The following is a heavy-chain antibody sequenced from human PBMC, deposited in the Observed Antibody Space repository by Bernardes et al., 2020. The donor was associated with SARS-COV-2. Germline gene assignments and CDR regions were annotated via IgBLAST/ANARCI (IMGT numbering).Heavy chain of an antibody. CDR2: ISSDETTA. Sequence: GGSLRLSCAASGFTFSSSWMHWFRQAPGKGLMWVSLISSDETTAKYADSVKGRFTISRDNARNTLFLQMNSLRADDTAVYYCARAGDQGYWGQGTLVTVSS. J-gene: IGHJ4*02. V-gene: IGHV3-74*01. CDR1: GFTFSSSW. D-gene: IGHD7-27*01. CDR3: ARAGDQGY.